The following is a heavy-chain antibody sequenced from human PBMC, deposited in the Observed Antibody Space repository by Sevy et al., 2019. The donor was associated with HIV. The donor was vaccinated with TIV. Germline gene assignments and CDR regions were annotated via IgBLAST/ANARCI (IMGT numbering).Heavy chain of an antibody. J-gene: IGHJ4*02. Sequence: GGSLRLSCAASGFTFSSYAMSWVRQAPGKGLEWVSAISGSGGSTYYADSVKGRFTISRDISKNTLYLQMNSLTAEDTVVYYCAKHLPPSEYCGGDCGYFDYWGQGTLVTVSS. CDR2: ISGSGGST. CDR1: GFTFSSYA. CDR3: AKHLPPSEYCGGDCGYFDY. V-gene: IGHV3-23*01. D-gene: IGHD2-21*02.